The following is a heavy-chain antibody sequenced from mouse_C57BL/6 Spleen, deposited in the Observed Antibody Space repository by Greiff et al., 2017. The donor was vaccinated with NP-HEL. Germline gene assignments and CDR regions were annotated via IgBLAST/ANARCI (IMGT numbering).Heavy chain of an antibody. Sequence: QVQLQQSGAELVKPGASVKISCKASGYAFSSYWMNWVKQRPGKGLEWIGQIYPGDGDTNYNGKFKGKATLTADNSSSTAYMQLSSLTSEDSAVFFGGSWGIYYDYGPYYFDYWGQGTTLTVSS. V-gene: IGHV1-80*01. D-gene: IGHD2-4*01. CDR1: GYAFSSYW. J-gene: IGHJ2*01. CDR3: GSWGIYYDYGPYYFDY. CDR2: IYPGDGDT.